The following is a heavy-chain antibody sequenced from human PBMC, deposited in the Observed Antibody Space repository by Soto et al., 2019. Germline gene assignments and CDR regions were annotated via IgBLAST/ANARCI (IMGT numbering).Heavy chain of an antibody. Sequence: QVQLVQSGAEVKKPGSSVKVSCKASGGTFSSYTISWVRQAPGQGLEWMGRIIPILGIANYAQKFQGRVTITADKATSTAYMELSSLRSEDTAVYYCARSQAHSGYVHWGQGTLVTVSS. J-gene: IGHJ4*02. D-gene: IGHD5-12*01. CDR3: ARSQAHSGYVH. CDR1: GGTFSSYT. V-gene: IGHV1-69*02. CDR2: IIPILGIA.